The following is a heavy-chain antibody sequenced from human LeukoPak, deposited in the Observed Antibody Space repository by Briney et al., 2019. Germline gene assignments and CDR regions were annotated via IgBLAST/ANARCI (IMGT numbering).Heavy chain of an antibody. CDR3: TMFDYYDTSGYPDY. CDR1: GFNFDNNE. V-gene: IGHV3-48*03. CDR2: ISRSGSTL. D-gene: IGHD3-22*01. J-gene: IGHJ4*02. Sequence: PGGSLRLSCAASGFNFDNNEMNWVGQAPGKSLEWGSYISRSGSTLFYADSVKGRFTISRDNAKKSLYLQMNSLRAEDTAVYYCTMFDYYDTSGYPDYWGQRTLVTVSS.